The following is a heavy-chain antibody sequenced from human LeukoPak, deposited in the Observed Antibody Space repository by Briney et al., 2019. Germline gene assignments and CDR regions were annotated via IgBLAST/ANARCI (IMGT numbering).Heavy chain of an antibody. CDR3: ASHYSSGSYRYTGSFDS. CDR2: ITHSGTT. D-gene: IGHD3-16*02. J-gene: IGHJ4*02. Sequence: KPSETLSLTCAVYGGSFSGYCWSWIRQPPGKGLEWIGEITHSGTTNYSPSLKSRVSISVDTSKNQFSLKLNSVTAADAAMYYCASHYSSGSYRYTGSFDSWGQGMLVNVSS. V-gene: IGHV4-34*01. CDR1: GGSFSGYC.